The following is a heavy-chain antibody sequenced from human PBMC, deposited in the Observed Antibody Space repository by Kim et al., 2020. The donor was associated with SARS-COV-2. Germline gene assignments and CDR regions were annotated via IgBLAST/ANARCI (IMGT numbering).Heavy chain of an antibody. CDR3: AKDKYGSGSYYPAQPHAFDY. D-gene: IGHD3-10*01. V-gene: IGHV3-9*01. Sequence: GGSLRLSCAASGFTFGDYAMHWVRQAPGKGLEWVSGISWNSGSIGYADSVKGRFTISRDNAKNSLYLQMNSLRAEDTALYYCAKDKYGSGSYYPAQPHAFDYWGQGTLVTVSS. CDR2: ISWNSGSI. J-gene: IGHJ4*02. CDR1: GFTFGDYA.